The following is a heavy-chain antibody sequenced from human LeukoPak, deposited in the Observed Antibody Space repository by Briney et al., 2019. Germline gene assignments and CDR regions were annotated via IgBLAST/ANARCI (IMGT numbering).Heavy chain of an antibody. J-gene: IGHJ6*02. V-gene: IGHV1-18*01. CDR1: GYTFTSYG. CDR3: ASHTRYYYYYGMDV. CDR2: ISAYNGNT. Sequence: GASVKVSCKASGYTFTSYGISWVRQAPGQGLEWMGWISAYNGNTNYAQKLQGRVTMTTDTSTSTAYMELRSLRSDDTAVYYCASHTRYYYYYGMDVWGQGTTVTVSS.